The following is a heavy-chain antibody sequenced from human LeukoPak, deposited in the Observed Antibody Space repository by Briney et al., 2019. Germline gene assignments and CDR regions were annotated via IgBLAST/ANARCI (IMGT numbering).Heavy chain of an antibody. CDR1: GYSFTSYW. J-gene: IGHJ4*02. D-gene: IGHD6-13*01. Sequence: GEPLKISCRGFGYSFTSYWIGWVRQMPGKGLEWMGIIYPGDSDTRYSPSFQGQVTISADKSISTAYLQWSSLKASDTAMYYCATIAAAASFDYWGQGTLVTVSS. CDR2: IYPGDSDT. V-gene: IGHV5-51*01. CDR3: ATIAAAASFDY.